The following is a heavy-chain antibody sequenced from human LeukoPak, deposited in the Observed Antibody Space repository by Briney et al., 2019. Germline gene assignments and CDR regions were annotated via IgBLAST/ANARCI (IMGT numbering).Heavy chain of an antibody. CDR2: IYTSGST. V-gene: IGHV4-4*07. D-gene: IGHD2-15*01. CDR3: ARDAATDFYYGMDV. CDR1: GCSISSYY. J-gene: IGHJ6*02. Sequence: SETLSLTCTVSGCSISSYYWSWIRQPPGKGLEWIGRIYTSGSTNYNASLKSRVTMSVDTSRNQFSLRLSSVTAADTAVYYCARDAATDFYYGMDVWGQGNTVTVSS.